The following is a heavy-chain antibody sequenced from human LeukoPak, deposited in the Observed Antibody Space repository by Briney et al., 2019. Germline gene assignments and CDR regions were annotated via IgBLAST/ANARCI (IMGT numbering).Heavy chain of an antibody. CDR3: ARLVPHYYYGLDL. D-gene: IGHD2-8*02. CDR2: IHHTGST. CDR1: GGSIRSGGYY. Sequence: SQTLSLTCTISGGSIRSGGYYCSWIRQHPGKGLEWIGYIHHTGSTYYNPSLKSRLTISVDTPKNQFSLRLSSVTAADTAVYYCARLVPHYYYGLDLWGQGTTVTVSS. V-gene: IGHV4-31*03. J-gene: IGHJ6*02.